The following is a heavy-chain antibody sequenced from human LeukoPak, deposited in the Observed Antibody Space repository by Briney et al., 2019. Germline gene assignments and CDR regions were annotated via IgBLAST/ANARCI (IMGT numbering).Heavy chain of an antibody. D-gene: IGHD5-24*01. J-gene: IGHJ4*02. V-gene: IGHV1-2*02. CDR1: GYTFTGYY. Sequence: WASVKVSCTASGYTFTGYYMHWVRQAPGQGLEWMGWINPNSGGTNYAQKFQGRVTMTRDTSISTAYMELSRLRSDDTAVYYCARGGGYNAPSFDYWGQGTLVTVSS. CDR2: INPNSGGT. CDR3: ARGGGYNAPSFDY.